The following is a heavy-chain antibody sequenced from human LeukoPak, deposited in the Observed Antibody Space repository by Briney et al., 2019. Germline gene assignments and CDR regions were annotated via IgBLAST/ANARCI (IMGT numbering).Heavy chain of an antibody. D-gene: IGHD1-26*01. CDR3: ARDGIVGALDD. J-gene: IGHJ4*01. Sequence: SETLSLTCAVSGGSISRGGYSWRWIRQPPGKGLEWIGYIYHSGRTYYNSSIKSRVTISVDRSKNQFSLKLSSVTAADTAVYYCARDGIVGALDDWGHGTLVTVSS. V-gene: IGHV4-30-2*01. CDR1: GGSISRGGYS. CDR2: IYHSGRT.